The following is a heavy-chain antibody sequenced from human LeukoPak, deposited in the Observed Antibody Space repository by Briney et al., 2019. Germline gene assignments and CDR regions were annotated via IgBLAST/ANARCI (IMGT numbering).Heavy chain of an antibody. CDR2: MTPKSGNT. CDR1: GYTFTTYD. J-gene: IGHJ3*02. Sequence: ASVTVSCKASGYTFTTYDINWVRQASGQGLEWVGWMTPKSGNTGYAQKFQGRVTITRNTSISTAYMELSSLRSEDTAVYYCASAIRGNDAFDIWGQGTMVTVSS. CDR3: ASAIRGNDAFDI. V-gene: IGHV1-8*03. D-gene: IGHD3-10*01.